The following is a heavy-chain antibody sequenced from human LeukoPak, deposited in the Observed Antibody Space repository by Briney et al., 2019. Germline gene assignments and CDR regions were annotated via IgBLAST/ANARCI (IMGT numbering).Heavy chain of an antibody. J-gene: IGHJ3*02. CDR2: IYTSGST. Sequence: SETLSLTCTASGGSISSYYWSWIRQPAGKGLEWIGRIYTSGSTNYNPSLKSRVTMSVDTSKNQFSLKLSSVTAADTAVYYCARLWYDSSGYYYVTDDAFDIWGQGTMVTVSS. CDR1: GGSISSYY. V-gene: IGHV4-4*07. CDR3: ARLWYDSSGYYYVTDDAFDI. D-gene: IGHD3-22*01.